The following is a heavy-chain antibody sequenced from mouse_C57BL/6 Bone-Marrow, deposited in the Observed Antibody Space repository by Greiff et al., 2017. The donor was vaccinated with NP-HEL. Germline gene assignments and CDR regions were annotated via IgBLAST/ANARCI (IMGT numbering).Heavy chain of an antibody. D-gene: IGHD2-1*01. V-gene: IGHV14-2*01. CDR1: GFNIKDYY. CDR2: IDPEDGET. J-gene: IGHJ2*01. Sequence: EVQLQQSGAELVKPGASVKLSCTASGFNIKDYYMHWVKQRTEQGLEWIGRIDPEDGETKYAPKFQGKATITADTSSNTAYLQLSRLTSADPAVSYGGRAPLYGNRVDCGGRGTALTVAA. CDR3: GRAPLYGNRVDC.